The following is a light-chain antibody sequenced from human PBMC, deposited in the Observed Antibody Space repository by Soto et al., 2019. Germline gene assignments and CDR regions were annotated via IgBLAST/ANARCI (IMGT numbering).Light chain of an antibody. V-gene: IGKV1-39*01. CDR1: QTISTY. CDR2: AAS. Sequence: DIQMTQSPSSLSASVGDRVTITCRASQTISTYLNWYQQKPGKAPKLLIYAASTLQSGVPSRVSGSGSGTDFTLPITSLQPEDFATYYCQQSHGIPYTFGQGTKLEIK. CDR3: QQSHGIPYT. J-gene: IGKJ2*01.